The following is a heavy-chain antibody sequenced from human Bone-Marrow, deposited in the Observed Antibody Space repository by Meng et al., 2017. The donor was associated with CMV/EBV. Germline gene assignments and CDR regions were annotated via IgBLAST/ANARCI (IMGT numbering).Heavy chain of an antibody. CDR1: GYTFTSYY. CDR2: INPSGGST. CDR3: ARVRGYCSSTSCQPTNNWFDP. Sequence: ASVKVSCKASGYTFTSYYMHWVRQAPGQGLEWMGIINPSGGSTSYAQKFQGRVTMTRDTSTSTVYMELSSLRSEDTAVYYCARVRGYCSSTSCQPTNNWFDPWVQGTLVTVSS. J-gene: IGHJ5*02. D-gene: IGHD2-2*01. V-gene: IGHV1-46*01.